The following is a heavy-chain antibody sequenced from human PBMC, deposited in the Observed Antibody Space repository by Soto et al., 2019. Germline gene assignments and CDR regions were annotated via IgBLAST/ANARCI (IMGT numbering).Heavy chain of an antibody. J-gene: IGHJ4*02. CDR2: IIPILGIA. Sequence: SVKVSCKASGGTFSSYTISWVRQAPGQGLEWMGRIIPILGIANYAQKFQGRVTITADKSTSTAYMELSSLRSEDTAVYYCARDPGYYDFWSGYYDYWGQGTLVTVSS. CDR3: ARDPGYYDFWSGYYDY. CDR1: GGTFSSYT. V-gene: IGHV1-69*04. D-gene: IGHD3-3*01.